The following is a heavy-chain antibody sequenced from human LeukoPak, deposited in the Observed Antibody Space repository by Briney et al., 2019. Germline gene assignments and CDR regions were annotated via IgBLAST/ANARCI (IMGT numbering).Heavy chain of an antibody. CDR1: GYTFTSYA. CDR3: ARDRGVLWFGGRNWFDP. D-gene: IGHD3-10*01. CDR2: INTNTGNP. Sequence: GASVKVSCKASGYTFTSYAMNWVRQAPGQGLEWMGWINTNTGNPTYAQGFTGRFVFSLDASVSTAYLQISSLKAEDTAVYYCARDRGVLWFGGRNWFDPWGQGTLVTVSS. V-gene: IGHV7-4-1*02. J-gene: IGHJ5*02.